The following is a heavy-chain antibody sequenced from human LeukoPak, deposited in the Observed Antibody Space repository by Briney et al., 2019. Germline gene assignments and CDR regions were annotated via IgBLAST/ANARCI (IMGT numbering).Heavy chain of an antibody. CDR1: GFTFSSYA. Sequence: HPGGSLRLSCAASGFTFSSYAMHWVRQAPGKGLEWVAVISYDGSNKYYADSVKGRFTISRDNSKNTLYLQMNSLRAEDTAVYYCARVRNYYDSSALFDYWGQGTLVTVSS. CDR2: ISYDGSNK. V-gene: IGHV3-30*04. J-gene: IGHJ4*02. CDR3: ARVRNYYDSSALFDY. D-gene: IGHD3-22*01.